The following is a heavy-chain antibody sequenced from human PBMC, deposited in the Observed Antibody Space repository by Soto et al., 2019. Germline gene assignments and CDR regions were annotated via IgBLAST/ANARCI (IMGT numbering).Heavy chain of an antibody. CDR2: ISYDGSNK. Sequence: QVQLVESGGGVVQPGRSLRLSCAASGFTFSSYAMHWVRQAPGKGLEWVAVISYDGSNKYYADSVKGRFTISRDNSKNTLYLQINSLRAEDTSVYYCARDPLLGTAMVLWYFDLWCRGTLGTVSS. D-gene: IGHD5-18*01. CDR3: ARDPLLGTAMVLWYFDL. J-gene: IGHJ2*01. V-gene: IGHV3-30-3*01. CDR1: GFTFSSYA.